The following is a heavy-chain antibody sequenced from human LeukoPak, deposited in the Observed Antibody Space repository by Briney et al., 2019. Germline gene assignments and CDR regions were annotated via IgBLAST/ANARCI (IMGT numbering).Heavy chain of an antibody. J-gene: IGHJ4*02. V-gene: IGHV3-48*01. D-gene: IGHD1-14*01. Sequence: PGGSPRLSCAASGFTFSSYSMNWVRQAPGKGLEWVSYISSSSRTIYYADSAKGRFTISRDNSKNTLYLQMNSLRAEDTALYYCAKPAKTDYTDYWGQGTLVTVSS. CDR2: ISSSSRTI. CDR1: GFTFSSYS. CDR3: AKPAKTDYTDY.